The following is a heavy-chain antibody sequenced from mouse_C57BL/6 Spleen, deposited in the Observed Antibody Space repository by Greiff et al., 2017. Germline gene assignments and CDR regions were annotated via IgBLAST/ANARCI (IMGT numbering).Heavy chain of an antibody. CDR1: GFTFSSYT. CDR2: ISGGGGNT. CDR3: ERWGLRTLDW. V-gene: IGHV5-9*01. Sequence: EVQGVESGGGLVKPGGSLKLSCAASGFTFSSYTMSWVRQTPEKRLEWVATISGGGGNTYYPDSVKGRYTISRDNAKNTLYLQMSSLRSEDTALXYCERWGLRTLDWWGQGTSVTVSS. D-gene: IGHD2-4*01. J-gene: IGHJ4*01.